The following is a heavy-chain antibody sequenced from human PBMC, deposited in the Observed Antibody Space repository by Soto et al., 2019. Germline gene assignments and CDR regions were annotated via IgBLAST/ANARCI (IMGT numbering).Heavy chain of an antibody. CDR3: ARRDSSSWYGMDV. CDR1: GGSVSSNSAA. D-gene: IGHD6-13*01. Sequence: SQTLSLTCAISGGSVSSNSAAWYWIIHSPSRGLEWLGRTYYRSKWYNDYAVSVKSRITINPDTSKNQFSLQLNSVTPEDTAVYYCARRDSSSWYGMDVWGQGTTVTVSS. V-gene: IGHV6-1*01. J-gene: IGHJ6*02. CDR2: TYYRSKWYN.